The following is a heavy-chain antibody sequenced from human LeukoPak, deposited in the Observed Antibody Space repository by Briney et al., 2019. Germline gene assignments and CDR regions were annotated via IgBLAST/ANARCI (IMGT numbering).Heavy chain of an antibody. CDR1: GYTFTSYG. CDR2: ISAYNGNT. Sequence: ASVKVSCKASGYTFTSYGISWVRQAPGQGLEWMGWISAYNGNTNYAQKIQGRVTMTTDTSTSTAYMELRSLRSDDTAVYYCARVPAAIYYYYMDVWGKGTTITVSS. V-gene: IGHV1-18*01. J-gene: IGHJ6*03. D-gene: IGHD2-2*01. CDR3: ARVPAAIYYYYMDV.